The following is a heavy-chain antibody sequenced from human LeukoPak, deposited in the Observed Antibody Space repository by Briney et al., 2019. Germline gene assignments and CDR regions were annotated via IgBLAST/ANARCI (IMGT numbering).Heavy chain of an antibody. CDR1: GFTFSIYS. Sequence: PGGSLRLSCAAFGFTFSIYSMNWVRQAPGKGLEWVSSISSSSSYIYYADSVRGRFTISRDNAKNTLYLQVNNLKAEDTAVYYCTRSRYSGSSMEYWGQGTQVTVSS. CDR3: TRSRYSGSSMEY. J-gene: IGHJ4*02. CDR2: ISSSSSYI. V-gene: IGHV3-21*01. D-gene: IGHD1-26*01.